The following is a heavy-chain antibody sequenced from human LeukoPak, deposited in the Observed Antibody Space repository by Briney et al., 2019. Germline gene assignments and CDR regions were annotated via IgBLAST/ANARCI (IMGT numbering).Heavy chain of an antibody. CDR2: SSTSGSTI. V-gene: IGHV3-11*01. J-gene: IGHJ3*02. CDR3: ARERADALDI. Sequence: GGSLRLSCAASGFTFSDFHMCWIRQAPGKGMEWVSFSSTSGSTIFYADSVKGRFTISRDNAKTSLYLQMNSLRAEDTAVYYCARERADALDIWGPGTMVTVSS. CDR1: GFTFSDFH.